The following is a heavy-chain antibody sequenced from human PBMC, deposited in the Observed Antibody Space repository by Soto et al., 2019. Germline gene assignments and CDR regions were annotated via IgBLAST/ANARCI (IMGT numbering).Heavy chain of an antibody. D-gene: IGHD5-18*01. CDR2: IYYSGST. V-gene: IGHV4-31*03. CDR1: GGSISSGGYY. Sequence: QVQLQESGPGLVKPSETLSLTCTVSGGSISSGGYYWSWIGQHPGKGLEWIGYIYYSGSTYYNPSLKSRVTISVDTSKNQFSLKLSSVTAADTAVYYCARAGSGVQLWYWGQGTLVTVSS. CDR3: ARAGSGVQLWY. J-gene: IGHJ4*02.